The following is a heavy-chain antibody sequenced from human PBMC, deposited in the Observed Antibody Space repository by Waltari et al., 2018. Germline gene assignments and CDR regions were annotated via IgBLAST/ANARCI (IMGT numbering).Heavy chain of an antibody. J-gene: IGHJ5*02. CDR3: ARKSDYGGNSGWFDP. D-gene: IGHD4-17*01. Sequence: QVQLVQSGAEVKKPGSSVKVSCKASGGTFSSYAISWVRQAPGQGLEWMGVIIPIFGTANYAQKFQGRVTITADESTSTAYMELSSLRAEDTAVYYCARKSDYGGNSGWFDPWGQGTLVTVSS. V-gene: IGHV1-69*01. CDR2: IIPIFGTA. CDR1: GGTFSSYA.